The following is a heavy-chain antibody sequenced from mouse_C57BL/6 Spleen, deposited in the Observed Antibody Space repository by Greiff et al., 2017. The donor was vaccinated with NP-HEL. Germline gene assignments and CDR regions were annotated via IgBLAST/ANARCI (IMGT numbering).Heavy chain of an antibody. Sequence: EVKLMESGGDLVKPGGSLKLSCAASGFTFSSYGMSWVRQTPDKRLEWVATIGSGGSYTYYPDSVKGRITISRDNAKNTLYLQMSSLKSEDTAMYYCARLSIATVVATDFDYWGQGTTLTVSS. CDR2: IGSGGSYT. V-gene: IGHV5-6*01. CDR3: ARLSIATVVATDFDY. J-gene: IGHJ2*01. D-gene: IGHD1-1*01. CDR1: GFTFSSYG.